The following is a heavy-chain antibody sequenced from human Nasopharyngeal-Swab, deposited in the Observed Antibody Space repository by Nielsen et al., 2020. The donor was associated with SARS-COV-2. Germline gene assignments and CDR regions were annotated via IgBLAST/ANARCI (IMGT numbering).Heavy chain of an antibody. CDR1: GFTFSSYE. J-gene: IGHJ6*02. CDR2: ISSSGSTI. V-gene: IGHV3-48*03. Sequence: GGSLRLSCAASGFTFSSYEMNWVRQAPGKGLEWVSYISSSGSTIYYADSVKGRFTISRDNAKNSLYLQMNSLRAEDTAVYYCARDFTIFGAPLDGMDVWGQGTTVTVSS. D-gene: IGHD3-3*01. CDR3: ARDFTIFGAPLDGMDV.